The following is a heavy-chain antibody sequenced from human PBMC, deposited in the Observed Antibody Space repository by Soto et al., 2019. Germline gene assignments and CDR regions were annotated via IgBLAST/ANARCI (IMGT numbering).Heavy chain of an antibody. V-gene: IGHV1-2*02. J-gene: IGHJ5*02. CDR1: GYTFTGYY. Sequence: ASVKVSCKASGYTFTGYYMHWVRQAPGQGLEWMGWINPNSGGTKYSQKFQGRVTITTDTSASTAYMELSSLRSEDTAVYYCARDGIAAAGTSWFDPWGQGTLVTVSS. CDR3: ARDGIAAAGTSWFDP. CDR2: INPNSGGT. D-gene: IGHD6-13*01.